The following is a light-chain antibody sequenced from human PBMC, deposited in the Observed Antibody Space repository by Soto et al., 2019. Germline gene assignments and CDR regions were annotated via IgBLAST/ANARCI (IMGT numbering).Light chain of an antibody. CDR3: QQYGSSPPIT. V-gene: IGKV3-20*01. CDR1: QSVRSSY. CDR2: DTS. J-gene: IGKJ3*01. Sequence: EIVLTQSPGTLSLSPGERATLSCRASQSVRSSYLAWYQQKPGQAPKLLIYDTSNRATGIPDRFTGSGSGRDFTLTISRLEPEDFAVYYCQQYGSSPPITFGPGTKVDIK.